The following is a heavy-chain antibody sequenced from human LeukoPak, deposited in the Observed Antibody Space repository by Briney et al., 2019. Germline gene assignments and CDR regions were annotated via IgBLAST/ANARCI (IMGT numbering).Heavy chain of an antibody. CDR1: GGSIRGYY. CDR2: IYYSGNT. CDR3: AREKESIDYGDSRISWYFDL. Sequence: PSETLSLTCTVSGGSIRGYYWTWIRQPPGKGLEWIGFIYYSGNTNYNPSLKSQVTISVDTSKNQFSLKLTSVTAADRAVYYCAREKESIDYGDSRISWYFDLWGRGILVTVSS. D-gene: IGHD4-17*01. J-gene: IGHJ2*01. V-gene: IGHV4-59*01.